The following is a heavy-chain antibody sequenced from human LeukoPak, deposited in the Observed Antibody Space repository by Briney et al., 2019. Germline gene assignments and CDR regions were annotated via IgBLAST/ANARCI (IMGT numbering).Heavy chain of an antibody. Sequence: GGSLRLSCAASGFTFSSYAMHWVRQAPGKGLEWVAVIPYDGSNKYYADSVKGRFTISRENSKNRLYLQMNSLRAEDTAGYYCARAEGYGGELDSWGQGTLVTVSS. CDR2: IPYDGSNK. CDR1: GFTFSSYA. V-gene: IGHV3-30*04. D-gene: IGHD4-23*01. J-gene: IGHJ4*02. CDR3: ARAEGYGGELDS.